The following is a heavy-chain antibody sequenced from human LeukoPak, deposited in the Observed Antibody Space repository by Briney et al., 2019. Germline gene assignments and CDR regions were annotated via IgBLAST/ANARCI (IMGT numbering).Heavy chain of an antibody. Sequence: GASVKVSCKASGGTFSSYAISWVRQAPGQGLEWMGGIIPIFGTANYAQKFQGRVTITTDESTSTAYMELSSLRSEDTAVYYCATTPYYYDSSGCLYWGQGTLVTVSS. CDR3: ATTPYYYDSSGCLY. D-gene: IGHD3-22*01. V-gene: IGHV1-69*05. J-gene: IGHJ4*02. CDR2: IIPIFGTA. CDR1: GGTFSSYA.